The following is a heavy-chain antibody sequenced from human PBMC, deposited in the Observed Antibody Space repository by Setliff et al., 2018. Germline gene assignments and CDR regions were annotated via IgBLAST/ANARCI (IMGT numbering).Heavy chain of an antibody. CDR2: IHYSGST. V-gene: IGHV4-59*08. Sequence: PSETLSLTCTVSGGSISSYYWSWIRQPPGKGLEWIGSIHYSGSTNYNPSLKSRLTISVDTAKTQFSLRLISVTAADTAVYYCARTYYYASGRSGYYYYYYYMDVWGKGTTVTVSS. J-gene: IGHJ6*03. D-gene: IGHD3-10*01. CDR1: GGSISSYY. CDR3: ARTYYYASGRSGYYYYYYYMDV.